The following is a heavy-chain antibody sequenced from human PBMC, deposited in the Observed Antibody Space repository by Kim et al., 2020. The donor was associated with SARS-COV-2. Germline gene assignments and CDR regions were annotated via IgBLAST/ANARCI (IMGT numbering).Heavy chain of an antibody. CDR1: GGTFSSYA. Sequence: SVKVSCKASGGTFSSYAISWVRQAPGQGLEWMGGIIPIFGTANYAQKFQGRVTITADESTSTAYMELSSLRSEDTAVYYCAREDLQAWETAEPAGYSSSWYVTPNYYYYGMDVWGQGTTVTVSS. J-gene: IGHJ6*02. V-gene: IGHV1-69*13. D-gene: IGHD6-13*01. CDR2: IIPIFGTA. CDR3: AREDLQAWETAEPAGYSSSWYVTPNYYYYGMDV.